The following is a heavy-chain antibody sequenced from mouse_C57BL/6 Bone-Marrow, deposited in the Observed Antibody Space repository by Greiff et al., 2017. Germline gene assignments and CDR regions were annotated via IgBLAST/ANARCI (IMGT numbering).Heavy chain of an antibody. CDR2: IDPSDSYT. CDR1: GYTFTSYW. CDR3: ARDGRSYNYAMDY. D-gene: IGHD1-1*01. Sequence: VQLQQPGAELVMPGASVKLSCKASGYTFTSYWMHWVKQRPGQGLEWIGEIDPSDSYTNYNQKFKGKSTLTVDKYSSTAYMQLSSLTSEDSAVYYCARDGRSYNYAMDYWGQGTSVTVSS. V-gene: IGHV1-69*01. J-gene: IGHJ4*01.